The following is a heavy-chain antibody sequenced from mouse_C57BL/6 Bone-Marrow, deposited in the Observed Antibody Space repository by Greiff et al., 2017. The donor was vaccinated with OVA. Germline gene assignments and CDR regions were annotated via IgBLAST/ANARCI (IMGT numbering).Heavy chain of an antibody. CDR2: IYPGNSDT. CDR3: TRYSYYSNYGYYAMDY. Sequence: EVQLQQSGTVLARPGASVKMSCKTSGYTFTSYWMHWVKQRPGQGLEWIWAIYPGNSDTSYNQKFKGKAKLTAVTSASTAYMELSSLTNEDSAVYYCTRYSYYSNYGYYAMDYWGQGTSVTVSS. V-gene: IGHV1-5*01. D-gene: IGHD2-5*01. J-gene: IGHJ4*01. CDR1: GYTFTSYW.